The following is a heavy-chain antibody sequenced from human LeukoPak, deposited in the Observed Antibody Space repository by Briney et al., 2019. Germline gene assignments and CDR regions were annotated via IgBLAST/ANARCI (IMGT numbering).Heavy chain of an antibody. Sequence: GGSLRLSCAASGFTFSSYAMSWVRQAPGKGLEWVSAISGSGGSTYYADSVKGRFTISRDNSKNTLYLQMNSLRAEDTAVYYCARARGYYDILTGYYPPPYYFGYWGQGTLVTVSS. J-gene: IGHJ4*02. CDR3: ARARGYYDILTGYYPPPYYFGY. CDR1: GFTFSSYA. V-gene: IGHV3-23*01. D-gene: IGHD3-9*01. CDR2: ISGSGGST.